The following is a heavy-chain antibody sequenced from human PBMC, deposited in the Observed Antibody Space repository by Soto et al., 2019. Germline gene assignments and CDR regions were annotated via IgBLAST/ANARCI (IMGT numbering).Heavy chain of an antibody. CDR3: ARAVVVVAARGLHYFDY. J-gene: IGHJ4*02. V-gene: IGHV4-59*01. Sequence: SETLSLSCTVSGVSISSYYWSWIRQPPGKGLEWIGYIYYSGSTNYNPSLKSRVTISVDTSKNQFSLKLSSVTAADTAVYYCARAVVVVAARGLHYFDYWGQGTLVTVSS. CDR1: GVSISSYY. D-gene: IGHD2-15*01. CDR2: IYYSGST.